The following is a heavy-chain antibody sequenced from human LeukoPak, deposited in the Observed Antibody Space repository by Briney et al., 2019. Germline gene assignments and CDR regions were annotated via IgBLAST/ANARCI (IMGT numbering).Heavy chain of an antibody. D-gene: IGHD3-22*01. V-gene: IGHV3-23*01. CDR3: AKRGVVIRVILVGFHEEAYYFDS. CDR1: GITLSNYG. Sequence: GGSLRLSCAVSGITLSNYGMSWVRQAPGTGLEWVAGISDRGSRTNYADSVKGRFTISTDHPKNTLYLQMNSLRAEDTAVYFCAKRGVVIRVILVGFHEEAYYFDSWGQGALVTVSS. J-gene: IGHJ4*02. CDR2: ISDRGSRT.